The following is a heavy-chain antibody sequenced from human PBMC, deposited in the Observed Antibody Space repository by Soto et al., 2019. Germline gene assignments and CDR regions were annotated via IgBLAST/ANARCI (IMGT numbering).Heavy chain of an antibody. CDR3: AKVGHSTPFDY. V-gene: IGHV3-23*01. CDR2: ISGSGGST. D-gene: IGHD2-15*01. Sequence: EVQLLESGGGLVQPGRSLRLSCAASGFTFSSYAMSWVRQAPGKGLEWVSAISGSGGSTYYADSVRGRFTISRDNSKNPLYLQMNSLRAEDTAVYYCAKVGHSTPFDYWGQGTLVTVSS. J-gene: IGHJ4*02. CDR1: GFTFSSYA.